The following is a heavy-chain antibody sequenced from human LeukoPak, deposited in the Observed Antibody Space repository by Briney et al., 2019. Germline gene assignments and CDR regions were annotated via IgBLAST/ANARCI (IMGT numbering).Heavy chain of an antibody. CDR3: ARAGYCSSSSCPIKYYFDF. D-gene: IGHD2-2*03. CDR2: ISSSSSYI. CDR1: GFTFSSYS. J-gene: IGHJ4*02. V-gene: IGHV3-21*01. Sequence: GGSLRLSCAASGFTFSSYSMNWVRQAPGKGLEWVSSISSSSSYIYYADSVKGRFTISRDNAKNSLYLQMNSLRAEDTAVYYCARAGYCSSSSCPIKYYFDFWGQGTLVTVSS.